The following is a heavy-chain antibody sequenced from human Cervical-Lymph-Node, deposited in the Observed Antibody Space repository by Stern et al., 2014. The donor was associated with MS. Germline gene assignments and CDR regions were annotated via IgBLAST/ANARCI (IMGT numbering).Heavy chain of an antibody. J-gene: IGHJ3*02. V-gene: IGHV1-69*18. CDR1: GDTFRNFA. D-gene: IGHD1-14*01. CDR2: FIQIYAPA. CDR3: AKAVPNHDAFDI. Sequence: VQLVESGAEVKRPGSSVKVSCTTSGDTFRNFAINWVRQAPGQGLEWMGRFIQIYAPASYAQKFRGRVTITADESTDTVFMELNSLRSEDTAVYYCAKAVPNHDAFDIWGQGTMVTVSS.